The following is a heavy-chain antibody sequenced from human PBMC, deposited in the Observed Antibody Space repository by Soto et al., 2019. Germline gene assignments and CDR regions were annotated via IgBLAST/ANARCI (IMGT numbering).Heavy chain of an antibody. D-gene: IGHD5-12*01. J-gene: IGHJ4*02. V-gene: IGHV4-39*01. CDR1: GGSISSSSYY. CDR3: ARANSGYDLGSFDY. CDR2: IYYSGST. Sequence: QLQLQESGPGLVKPSETLSLTCTVSGGSISSSSYYWGWIRQPPGKGLEWIGSIYYSGSTYYNPSLKSRVTISVDTSKNQFSLKRSSVTAADTAVYYCARANSGYDLGSFDYWGQGTLVTVSS.